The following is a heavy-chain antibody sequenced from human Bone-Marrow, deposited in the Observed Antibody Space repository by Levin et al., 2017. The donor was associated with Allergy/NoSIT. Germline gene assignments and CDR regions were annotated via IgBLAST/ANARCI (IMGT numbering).Heavy chain of an antibody. J-gene: IGHJ1*01. CDR3: ATSGSSSWEYFYH. D-gene: IGHD2-2*01. CDR2: IIPKFGTT. CDR1: GGIFGSSD. Sequence: AASVKVSCKASGGIFGSSDMSWVRQAPGQGLEWMGGIIPKFGTTNYAQKFQGRVTITADESTSTAYMELSSLRSEDTAVYYCATSGSSSWEYFYHWGQGTLVTVSS. V-gene: IGHV1-69*13.